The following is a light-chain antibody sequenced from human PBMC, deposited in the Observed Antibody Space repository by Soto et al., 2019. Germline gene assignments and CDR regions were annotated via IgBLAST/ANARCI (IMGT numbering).Light chain of an antibody. CDR2: AAS. V-gene: IGKV1-9*01. CDR3: QQYNSYST. J-gene: IGKJ1*01. CDR1: QGISSF. Sequence: IQLTQSPSSLSASVGDRVTITCRTSQGISSFLAWYQQIPGKAPKLLIYAASTLQSGVPSRFSGSGSGTDFTLTISSLQPDDFATYYCQQYNSYSTFGQGTMVEI.